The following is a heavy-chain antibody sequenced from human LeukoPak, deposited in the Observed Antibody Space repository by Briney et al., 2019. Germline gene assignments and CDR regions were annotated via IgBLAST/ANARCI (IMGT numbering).Heavy chain of an antibody. J-gene: IGHJ4*02. CDR1: GFTFNSYG. Sequence: PGGSLRLSCAASGFTFNSYGMHWVRQAPGKGLEWVAFIRYDGFDKYYADSVRGRFTISRDSAKNSLYLQMTSLRAEDTAVYYCARDDSSGLYYFDYWGQGALVTVSS. CDR2: IRYDGFDK. V-gene: IGHV3-30*02. D-gene: IGHD3-22*01. CDR3: ARDDSSGLYYFDY.